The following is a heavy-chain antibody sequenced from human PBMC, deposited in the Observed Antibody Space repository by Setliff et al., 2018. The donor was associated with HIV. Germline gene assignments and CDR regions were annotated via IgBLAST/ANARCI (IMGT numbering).Heavy chain of an antibody. Sequence: PSETLSLTCAVFGGSFTDIGGSFTDYYWIWIRQPPGKGLEWIGEINHSGSTHYNPSLKSRFTISVDTSKNQFSLKVNSVTAADTAVYYCARDRSNWNYVKYWGQGTLVTVSS. D-gene: IGHD1-7*01. CDR2: INHSGST. V-gene: IGHV4-34*01. CDR1: GGSFTDIGGSFTDYY. CDR3: ARDRSNWNYVKY. J-gene: IGHJ4*02.